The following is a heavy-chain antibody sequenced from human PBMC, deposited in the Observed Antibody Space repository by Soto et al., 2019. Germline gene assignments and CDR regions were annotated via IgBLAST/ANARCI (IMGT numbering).Heavy chain of an antibody. D-gene: IGHD4-4*01. CDR1: GGAVGSSSYY. CDR2: VYYSVST. CDR3: ARQPRCTRNYCLGSDYYFHP. V-gene: IGHV4-39*01. J-gene: IGHJ4*02. Sequence: SETLSLTCTVSGGAVGSSSYYWGWILHPPGKGLEWIGSVYYSVSTCDNPSLKGRGTMCGDSSKNRISLKLNCLTPADTAVYFCARQPRCTRNYCLGSDYYFHPCGPAPLVTLS.